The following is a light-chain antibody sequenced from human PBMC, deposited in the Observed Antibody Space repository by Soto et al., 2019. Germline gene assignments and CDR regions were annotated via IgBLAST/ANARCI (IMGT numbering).Light chain of an antibody. CDR1: QGISSW. CDR3: LQHSSYPLT. V-gene: IGKV1D-16*01. CDR2: DAS. J-gene: IGKJ4*01. Sequence: TQMTQSPSSVSASVGDRVTITCRASQGISSWLAWYQQKPEKAPKLVIYDASSLQSGVPSRFSGSGSGTEFTLTISSLQPEDFATYYCLQHSSYPLTFGGGTKVDI.